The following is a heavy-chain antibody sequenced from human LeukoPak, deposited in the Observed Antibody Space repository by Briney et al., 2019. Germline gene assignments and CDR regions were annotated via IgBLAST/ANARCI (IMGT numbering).Heavy chain of an antibody. J-gene: IGHJ3*02. V-gene: IGHV1-8*01. Sequence: ASVKVSCKVSGYTLTELSMHWVRQAPGKGLEWMGWMNPNSGNTGYAQKFQGRVTMTRNTSISTAYMELSSLRSEDTAVYYCASDRLLSDAFDIWGQGTMVTVSS. CDR2: MNPNSGNT. CDR1: GYTLTELS. CDR3: ASDRLLSDAFDI. D-gene: IGHD3-10*01.